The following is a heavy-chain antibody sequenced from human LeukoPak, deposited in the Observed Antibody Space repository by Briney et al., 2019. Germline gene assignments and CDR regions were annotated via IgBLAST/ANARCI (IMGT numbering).Heavy chain of an antibody. J-gene: IGHJ4*02. CDR1: GFTFSSYA. Sequence: PGGSLRLSCAASGFTFSSYAMHWVRQAPGKGLEWVAVISYDGSNKYYADSVKGRFTISRDNSKNTLYLQMNSLSAEDTAVYYCARDLGTNLYHGGPGRGYFDFWGQGTLVTVSS. CDR2: ISYDGSNK. CDR3: ARDLGTNLYHGGPGRGYFDF. V-gene: IGHV3-30-3*01. D-gene: IGHD3-16*01.